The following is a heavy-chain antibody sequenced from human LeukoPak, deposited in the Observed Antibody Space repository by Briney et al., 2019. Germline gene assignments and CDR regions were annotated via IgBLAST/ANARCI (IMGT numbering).Heavy chain of an antibody. CDR1: GGSIINNY. CDR2: VHSGGTT. J-gene: IGHJ6*03. V-gene: IGHV4-4*07. D-gene: IGHD6-25*01. CDR3: TRDSAAGYSRGYHHYYYYMAV. Sequence: SETLSLTCTVSGGSIINNYLTWIRQPAGNGLEWIARVHSGGTTNYNPSFGSRIIMSVNTSKNQVFLILSSVPDADAAVYFCTRDSAAGYSRGYHHYYYYMAVWGKGTTVTVSS.